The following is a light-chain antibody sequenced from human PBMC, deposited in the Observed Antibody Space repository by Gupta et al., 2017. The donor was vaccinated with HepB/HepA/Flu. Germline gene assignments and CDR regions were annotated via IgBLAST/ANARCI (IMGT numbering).Light chain of an antibody. CDR1: QSISRY. V-gene: IGKV1-39*01. Sequence: DIPMTKSPSSLSASVGDRVTITCRASQSISRYLNWYQQKPGKAPKLLVHSTSILHSGVPSRFSGSGSGTDFILTIGNLQPEDFASYYCQQSWTTPFTFGPGTKVDIK. CDR3: QQSWTTPFT. J-gene: IGKJ3*01. CDR2: STS.